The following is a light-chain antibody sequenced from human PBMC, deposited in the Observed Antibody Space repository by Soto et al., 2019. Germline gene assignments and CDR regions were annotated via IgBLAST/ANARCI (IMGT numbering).Light chain of an antibody. CDR1: QSVSSK. J-gene: IGKJ2*01. Sequence: EIVMTQSPATLSVSPGERATLSCRASQSVSSKLAWYQQKPGQAPRLLIYGASTRATGIPARFSGSGSGTEVTLTISSLQSEDFAVYYCQQYNKWYTFGQGTKLEIK. CDR3: QQYNKWYT. V-gene: IGKV3-15*01. CDR2: GAS.